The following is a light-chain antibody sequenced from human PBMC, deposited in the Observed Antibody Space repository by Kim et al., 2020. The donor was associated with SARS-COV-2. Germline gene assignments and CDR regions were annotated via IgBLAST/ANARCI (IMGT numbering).Light chain of an antibody. CDR1: QDISNY. Sequence: DIQMTQSPSSLSASVGDRVTITCQASQDISNYLNWYQQKPGKDPKLLIYDASNLETGVPSRFSGSGSGTDFTFTISSLQPEDIATYYCQQYDNLLTFGGGTKVDIK. CDR2: DAS. V-gene: IGKV1-33*01. CDR3: QQYDNLLT. J-gene: IGKJ4*01.